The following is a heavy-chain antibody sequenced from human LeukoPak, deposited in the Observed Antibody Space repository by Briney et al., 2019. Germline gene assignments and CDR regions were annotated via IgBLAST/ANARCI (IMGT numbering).Heavy chain of an antibody. CDR2: IYYSGST. CDR1: GVSISSSSYY. D-gene: IGHD3-9*01. J-gene: IGHJ4*02. V-gene: IGHV4-39*07. CDR3: ARAEILRYFDWFPSGGYFDY. Sequence: SETLSLTCTVSGVSISSSSYYWGWIRQPPGKGLEWIGSIYYSGSTYYNPSLKSRVTISVDTSKNQFSLKLSSVTAADTAVYYCARAEILRYFDWFPSGGYFDYWGQGTLVTVSS.